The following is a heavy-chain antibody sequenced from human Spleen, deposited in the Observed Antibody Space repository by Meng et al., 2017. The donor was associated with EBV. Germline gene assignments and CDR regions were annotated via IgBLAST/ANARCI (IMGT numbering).Heavy chain of an antibody. J-gene: IGHJ5*02. D-gene: IGHD3-22*01. CDR3: ARSYDSTGYTTS. CDR2: TSSAGTTI. V-gene: IGHV3-11*01. CDR1: GFNFNAYY. Sequence: QVQPVESGGGFVRPGGSLRLSCAASGFNFNAYYMSWIRQSPGKGLEWLSYTSSAGTTIYYAESVKGRFTVSRDNAKNSLYLQMNSLRAEDTAVYYCARSYDSTGYTTSWGQGTLVTVSS.